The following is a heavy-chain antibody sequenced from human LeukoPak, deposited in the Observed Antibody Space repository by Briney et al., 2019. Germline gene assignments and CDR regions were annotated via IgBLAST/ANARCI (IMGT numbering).Heavy chain of an antibody. CDR1: GGSISSYY. J-gene: IGHJ5*02. D-gene: IGHD3-9*01. Sequence: SETLSLTCTVAGGSISSYYWSWIRQPAGKGLEWIGRIYTSGSTNYNPSLKSRVTISVDTSKSQFALKLSSVTAADTAVYYCARVPEPILAGANWFDPWGEGNLVTVSS. V-gene: IGHV4-4*07. CDR3: ARVPEPILAGANWFDP. CDR2: IYTSGST.